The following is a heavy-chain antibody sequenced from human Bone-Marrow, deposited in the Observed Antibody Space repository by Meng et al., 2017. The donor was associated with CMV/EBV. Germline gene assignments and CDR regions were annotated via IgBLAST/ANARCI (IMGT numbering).Heavy chain of an antibody. CDR3: AREKSGYYRGTFDY. D-gene: IGHD3-3*01. Sequence: GGSLRLSCAASGFTFSSYSMNWVRQAPGKGLEWVANIKQDGSEKYYVNSVKGRFTISRDNAKNSLFLQMNSLRAEDTALYYCAREKSGYYRGTFDYWDQGTLVTVSS. J-gene: IGHJ4*02. V-gene: IGHV3-7*01. CDR1: GFTFSSYS. CDR2: IKQDGSEK.